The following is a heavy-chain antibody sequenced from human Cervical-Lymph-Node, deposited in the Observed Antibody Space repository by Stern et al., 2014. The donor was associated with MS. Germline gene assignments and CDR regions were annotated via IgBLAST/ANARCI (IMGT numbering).Heavy chain of an antibody. CDR2: INPNNGDT. J-gene: IGHJ4*02. D-gene: IGHD4-17*01. Sequence: VQLVQSGAEVKKPGASVRVSCKASGYTFTAYYLHWVRQAPGHGLVWMGWINPNNGDTKYAQNFQGWVTMTRDTSISTAYMDLSSLTSDDTAIYYCARDLGTVTTPGDYWGQGTLVTVSS. V-gene: IGHV1-2*04. CDR1: GYTFTAYY. CDR3: ARDLGTVTTPGDY.